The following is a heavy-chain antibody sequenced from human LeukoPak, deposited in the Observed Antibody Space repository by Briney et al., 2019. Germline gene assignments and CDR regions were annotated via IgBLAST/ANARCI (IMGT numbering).Heavy chain of an antibody. CDR2: VIPIFGTA. D-gene: IGHD3-3*01. J-gene: IGHJ4*02. V-gene: IGHV1-69*05. CDR3: AKFLSSYYYFDY. Sequence: ASVKVSCKASGGTFSSYAISWVRQAPGQGLEWMGGVIPIFGTANYAQKFQGRVTITTDESTSTAYMELSSLRAEDTAVYYCAKFLSSYYYFDYWGQGTLVTVSS. CDR1: GGTFSSYA.